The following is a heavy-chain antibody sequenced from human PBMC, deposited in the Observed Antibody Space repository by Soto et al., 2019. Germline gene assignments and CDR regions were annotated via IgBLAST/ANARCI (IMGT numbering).Heavy chain of an antibody. V-gene: IGHV4-28*01. Sequence: PSETLSLTCAVSGYTISSSHWWVWIRQPPGKGLEWIGYIYYSGTTYYNPSLMSRVTMSVDTSKNQISLRLSSVTAVDTAVYYWARKRAVSGHDVFAVWGQGTMVT. D-gene: IGHD6-19*01. J-gene: IGHJ3*01. CDR3: ARKRAVSGHDVFAV. CDR1: GYTISSSHW. CDR2: IYYSGTT.